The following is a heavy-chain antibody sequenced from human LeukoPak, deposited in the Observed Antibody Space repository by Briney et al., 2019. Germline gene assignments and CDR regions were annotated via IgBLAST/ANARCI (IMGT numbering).Heavy chain of an antibody. J-gene: IGHJ4*02. Sequence: PSETLSLTCTVSGGSISSYYWSWVRQPAGKGLEWVWRIYTGGGTNYNPSIKSRVTMSVDTSKTQFSLKLSSVTAADTAVYYCARTREEYSSGWYYFDYWGQGTLVTVSS. CDR2: IYTGGGT. V-gene: IGHV4-4*07. CDR3: ARTREEYSSGWYYFDY. CDR1: GGSISSYY. D-gene: IGHD6-19*01.